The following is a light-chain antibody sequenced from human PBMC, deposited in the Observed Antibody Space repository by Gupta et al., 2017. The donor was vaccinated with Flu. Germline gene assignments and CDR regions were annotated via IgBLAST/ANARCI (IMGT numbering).Light chain of an antibody. J-gene: IGLJ1*01. CDR3: CSYTSGGTPV. V-gene: IGLV2-14*03. CDR1: DIIDYKF. CDR2: GGN. Sequence: DIIDYKFVSWFQQQPGKAPRLLIFGGNNRPSGVSPRFSGSKSGNTASLIISGLQTEDEAHYYCCSYTSGGTPVFGSGTKVTVL.